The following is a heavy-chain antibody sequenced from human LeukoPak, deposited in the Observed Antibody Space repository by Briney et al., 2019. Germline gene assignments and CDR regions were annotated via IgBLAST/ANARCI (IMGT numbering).Heavy chain of an antibody. Sequence: SETLSPTCAVYGGSFSGYYWSWIRQPPGKGLEWIGEINHSGSTNYNPSLKSRVTISVDTSKNQFSLKLSSVTAADTAVYYCARGRMDSSGWYPDYWGQGTLVTVSS. CDR2: INHSGST. CDR3: ARGRMDSSGWYPDY. CDR1: GGSFSGYY. D-gene: IGHD6-19*01. J-gene: IGHJ4*02. V-gene: IGHV4-34*01.